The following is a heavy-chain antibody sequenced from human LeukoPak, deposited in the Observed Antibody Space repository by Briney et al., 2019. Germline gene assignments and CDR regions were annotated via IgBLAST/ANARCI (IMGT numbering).Heavy chain of an antibody. V-gene: IGHV3-11*01. CDR1: GFTFNDYY. D-gene: IGHD3-22*01. Sequence: GGSLRLSCAASGFTFNDYYMNWIRQAPGKGLEWVSYISSSGSSIHYADSVKGRSTISRDNVKNSLFLQMNSLRAEDTAVYYCVRASYHYDTSGSPRGWFDPWGQGTLATVSS. J-gene: IGHJ5*02. CDR3: VRASYHYDTSGSPRGWFDP. CDR2: ISSSGSSI.